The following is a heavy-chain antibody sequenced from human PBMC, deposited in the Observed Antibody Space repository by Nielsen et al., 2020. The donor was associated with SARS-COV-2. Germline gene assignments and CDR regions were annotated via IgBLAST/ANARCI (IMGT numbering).Heavy chain of an antibody. CDR3: ARGPTIVY. Sequence: WIRQPPGKGLEWVAFIRYDGNNTYYAESVKGRLTISRDNSKNTLYLQMNSLRAEDTAVYYCARGPTIVYWGQGTLVTVSS. CDR2: IRYDGNNT. D-gene: IGHD5-24*01. J-gene: IGHJ4*02. V-gene: IGHV3-30*02.